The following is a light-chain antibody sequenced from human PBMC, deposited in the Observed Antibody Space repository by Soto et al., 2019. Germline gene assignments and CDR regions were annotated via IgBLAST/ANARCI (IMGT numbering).Light chain of an antibody. CDR2: AAS. Sequence: DLQLTQSPSFLSASVGDRVTITCRASQGISSDLAWYQQRPGKAPKLLIYAASTLQSGVPSRCSGSGSGTDVTLTISSLQPEDLATYCCQHLNSYPPYTFGQGTKLEIK. CDR3: QHLNSYPPYT. CDR1: QGISSD. J-gene: IGKJ2*01. V-gene: IGKV1-9*01.